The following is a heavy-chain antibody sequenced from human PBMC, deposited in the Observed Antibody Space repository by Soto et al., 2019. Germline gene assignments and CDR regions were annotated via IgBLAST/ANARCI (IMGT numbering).Heavy chain of an antibody. V-gene: IGHV4-59*02. J-gene: IGHJ4*02. CDR1: GGSVTNYY. D-gene: IGHD3-9*01. CDR2: IHSSGST. CDR3: ARGYDILTGPLDY. Sequence: PSETLSLTCTVSGGSVTNYYWNWIRQPPGKGLEWIGFIHSSGSTNSSPSLKSRVTISVDTSKNQFSLTVNSVTAADTAVYYCARGYDILTGPLDYWGPGTLVTVSS.